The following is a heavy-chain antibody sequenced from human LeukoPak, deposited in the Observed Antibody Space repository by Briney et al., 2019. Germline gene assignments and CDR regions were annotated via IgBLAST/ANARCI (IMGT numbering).Heavy chain of an antibody. V-gene: IGHV4-34*01. CDR1: GFTFSNYN. J-gene: IGHJ4*02. D-gene: IGHD3-9*01. Sequence: GSLRLSCAASGFTFSNYNMNWIRQPPGKGLEWIGEINHSGSTNYNPSLKSRVTISVDTSKNQFSLKLSSVTAADTAVYYCARVGFDWLLVDYWGQGTLVTVSS. CDR2: INHSGST. CDR3: ARVGFDWLLVDY.